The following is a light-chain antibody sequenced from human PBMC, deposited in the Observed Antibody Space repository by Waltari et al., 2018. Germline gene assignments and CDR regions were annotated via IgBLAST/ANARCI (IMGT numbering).Light chain of an antibody. CDR2: ANN. J-gene: IGLJ3*02. Sequence: QSVVPQQPSASGAPGQTVTLSCSGRSSNIGNDLVTWYQQFPGTAPKLLIDANNQRPSGVPGRFSGSRSGTSASLVISGLQSEDEADYYCATWDASLDTWMFGGGTKVTVL. CDR1: SSNIGNDL. V-gene: IGLV1-44*01. CDR3: ATWDASLDTWM.